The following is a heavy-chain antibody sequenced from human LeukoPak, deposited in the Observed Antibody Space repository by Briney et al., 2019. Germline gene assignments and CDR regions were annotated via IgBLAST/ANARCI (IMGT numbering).Heavy chain of an antibody. V-gene: IGHV3-7*04. CDR3: ARGTYYYEF. Sequence: GGSLRLSCAASKFAFSTYWMSWVRQAPGKGPEWVACMNQLGNEKNYLDSVKGRFTISRDNAKNSLYLQMTSLRVEDTAVYYCARGTYYYEFWGQGTLVTVSS. J-gene: IGHJ4*02. CDR1: KFAFSTYW. CDR2: MNQLGNEK. D-gene: IGHD3-16*01.